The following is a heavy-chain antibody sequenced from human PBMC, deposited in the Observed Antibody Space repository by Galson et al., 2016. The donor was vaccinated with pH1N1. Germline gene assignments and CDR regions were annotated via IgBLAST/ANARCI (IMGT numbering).Heavy chain of an antibody. Sequence: SETLSLTCAVNGGPFSAFFWTWIRQPPGKGLEWIGETNHGGTSNYNPSLKSRVTISVDMSKNQFSLRLRSVTAADTAVYYCATRGDDTGSPGDHWGQGILVAVFS. V-gene: IGHV4-34*01. CDR1: GGPFSAFF. CDR2: TNHGGTS. CDR3: ATRGDDTGSPGDH. D-gene: IGHD2-8*02. J-gene: IGHJ4*02.